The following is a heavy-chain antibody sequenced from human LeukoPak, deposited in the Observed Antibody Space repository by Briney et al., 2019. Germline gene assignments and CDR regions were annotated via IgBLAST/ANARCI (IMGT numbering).Heavy chain of an antibody. Sequence: PGGSLRLSCTASGFTFGDYAVSWFRQAPGKGLEWVGFIRSKAYGGTTEYAASVKGRFTISRDDSKSIAYLQMNSLKTEDTAVYYCTSSYQWEPSDYWGQGTLVTVSS. J-gene: IGHJ4*02. CDR1: GFTFGDYA. V-gene: IGHV3-49*03. D-gene: IGHD1-26*01. CDR3: TSSYQWEPSDY. CDR2: IRSKAYGGTT.